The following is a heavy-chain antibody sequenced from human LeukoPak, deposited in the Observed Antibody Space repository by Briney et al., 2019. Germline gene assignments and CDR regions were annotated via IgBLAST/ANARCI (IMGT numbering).Heavy chain of an antibody. Sequence: GGSLKLSCAASGFTFSSYAMSWVRQAPGKGLEWVSAISGSGGSTYYADSVKGRFTIFRDNSKNTLYLQMNSLRAEDTAVYYCAKEMIAVADEAKNFDYWGQGTLVTVSS. CDR2: ISGSGGST. V-gene: IGHV3-23*01. J-gene: IGHJ4*02. CDR1: GFTFSSYA. D-gene: IGHD6-19*01. CDR3: AKEMIAVADEAKNFDY.